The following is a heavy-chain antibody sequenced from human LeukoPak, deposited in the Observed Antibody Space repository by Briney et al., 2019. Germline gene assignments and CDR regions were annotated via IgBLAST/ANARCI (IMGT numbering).Heavy chain of an antibody. CDR1: GFTFSSYT. J-gene: IGHJ6*02. CDR2: ISGSGGST. D-gene: IGHD2-21*01. V-gene: IGHV3-23*01. CDR3: AKDVEKSYSLGMDV. Sequence: PGGSLRLSCAASGFTFSSYTMSWVRQAPGKGLEWVSAISGSGGSTYYADSVKGRFTISRDNSKNTLYLQMNSLRADDTAVYYCAKDVEKSYSLGMDVWGQGTTVTVSS.